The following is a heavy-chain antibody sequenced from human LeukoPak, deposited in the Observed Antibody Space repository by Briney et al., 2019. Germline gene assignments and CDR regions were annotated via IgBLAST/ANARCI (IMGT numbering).Heavy chain of an antibody. Sequence: SETLSLTCSVSGGSISSDAYCWSWIRQHPGKGLEWIGYISYSGSTYQNPSLKSRVTISVDTSENQFSLKLRSVTAADTAVYYCAAIVLETAAIDYWGQGTLVTVSS. D-gene: IGHD2-2*01. CDR2: ISYSGST. CDR3: AAIVLETAAIDY. J-gene: IGHJ4*02. CDR1: GGSISSDAYC. V-gene: IGHV4-31*03.